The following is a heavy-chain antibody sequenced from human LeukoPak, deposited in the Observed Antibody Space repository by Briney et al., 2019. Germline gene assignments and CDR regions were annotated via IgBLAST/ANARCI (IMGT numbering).Heavy chain of an antibody. J-gene: IGHJ6*04. CDR2: ISAYNGNT. CDR1: GYTFTSYG. CDR3: ASNWYSDYYGMDV. D-gene: IGHD1-7*01. Sequence: GASVKVSCKASGYTFTSYGISWVRQAPGQGLEWMGWISAYNGNTNYAQRLQGRVTMTTDTSTSTAYMELRSLRSDDTAVYYCASNWYSDYYGMDVWGKGTTVTVSS. V-gene: IGHV1-18*04.